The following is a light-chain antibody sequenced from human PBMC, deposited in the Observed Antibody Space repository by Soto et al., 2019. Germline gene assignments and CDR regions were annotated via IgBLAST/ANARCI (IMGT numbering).Light chain of an antibody. CDR3: QQSGISRRV. J-gene: IGKJ3*01. CDR1: QSVSGSY. Sequence: EVELTQSPGTLSLSPGERATLSCRASQSVSGSYLAWYQQKPGQAPRLLIYSASSRATGIPDRFSGSGSGTDFTLTISRLEPEDFAVYYCQQSGISRRVFGPGTKVDVK. CDR2: SAS. V-gene: IGKV3-20*01.